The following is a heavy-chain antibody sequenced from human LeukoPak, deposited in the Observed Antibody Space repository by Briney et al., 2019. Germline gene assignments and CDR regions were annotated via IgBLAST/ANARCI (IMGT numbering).Heavy chain of an antibody. V-gene: IGHV1-69*13. D-gene: IGHD6-19*01. CDR1: GGTFSSYA. Sequence: GASVKVSCKASGGTFSSYAISWVRQAPGQGLEWMGGIIPIFGTANYAQKFQGRVTITADESTSAAYMELSSLRSEDTAVYYCARDRHSSGFFDYWGQGTLVTVSS. CDR3: ARDRHSSGFFDY. CDR2: IIPIFGTA. J-gene: IGHJ4*02.